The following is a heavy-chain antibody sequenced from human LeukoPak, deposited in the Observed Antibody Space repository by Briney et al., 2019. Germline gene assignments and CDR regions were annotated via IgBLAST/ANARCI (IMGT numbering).Heavy chain of an antibody. D-gene: IGHD2-2*01. V-gene: IGHV1-18*04. CDR3: ARERSRTPFDY. J-gene: IGHJ4*02. CDR1: GYTFTSYY. CDR2: ISAYNGNT. Sequence: EASVKVSCKASGYTFTSYYMHWVRQAPGQGLEWMGWISAYNGNTNYAQKLQGRVTMTTDTSTSTAYMELRSLRSDDTAVYYCARERSRTPFDYWGQGTLVTVSS.